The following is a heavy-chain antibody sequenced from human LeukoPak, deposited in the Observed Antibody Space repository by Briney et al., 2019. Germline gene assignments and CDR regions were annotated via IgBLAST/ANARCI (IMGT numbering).Heavy chain of an antibody. V-gene: IGHV1-69*04. CDR1: GGTFSRSG. CDR3: ARVGYYDSSGSQTFDS. D-gene: IGHD3-22*01. CDR2: IIPILAIT. J-gene: IGHJ4*02. Sequence: GASVKVSCKASGGTFSRSGISWVRQAPGQGLEWMGRIIPILAITNYAQKFQGRVTITADRSTNTASMELSSLRSEDTAVYYCARVGYYDSSGSQTFDSWGQGTLVTVSS.